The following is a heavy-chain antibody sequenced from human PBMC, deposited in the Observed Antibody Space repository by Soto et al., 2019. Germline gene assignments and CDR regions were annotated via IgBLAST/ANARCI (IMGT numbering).Heavy chain of an antibody. CDR1: GFTFSSYA. CDR3: ARADCTNGVRPIRGVITPFDY. J-gene: IGHJ4*02. D-gene: IGHD2-8*01. CDR2: ISYDGSNK. Sequence: GGSLRLSCAASGFTFSSYAMHWVRQAPGKGLEWVAVISYDGSNKYYADSVKGRFTISRDNSKNTLYLQMNSLRAEDTAVYYCARADCTNGVRPIRGVITPFDYWGQGTLVTVSS. V-gene: IGHV3-30-3*01.